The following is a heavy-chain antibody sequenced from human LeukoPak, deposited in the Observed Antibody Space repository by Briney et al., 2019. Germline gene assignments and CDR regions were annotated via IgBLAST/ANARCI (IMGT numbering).Heavy chain of an antibody. J-gene: IGHJ4*02. CDR3: AGLTYYYDSSGYTYYFDY. CDR2: INHSGST. V-gene: IGHV4-34*01. CDR1: GGSFSGYY. Sequence: RASETLSLTCAVCGGSFSGYYWSWIRQPPGKGLEWIGEINHSGSTNYNPSLKSRVTISVDTSENQFSLKLSSVTAADTAVYYCAGLTYYYDSSGYTYYFDYWGQGTLVIVSS. D-gene: IGHD3-22*01.